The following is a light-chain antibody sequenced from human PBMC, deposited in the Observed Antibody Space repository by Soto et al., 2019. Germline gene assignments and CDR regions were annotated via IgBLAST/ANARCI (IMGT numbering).Light chain of an antibody. CDR1: NIGSKS. CDR3: QVWDDNSDHHV. Sequence: SYELAQISSVSVAPGQTARISCGGNNIGSKSVHWYQQKPGQAPVVVVYDDSDRPSGIPERFSGSNSGNTATLTISRVEAGDEADYYCQVWDDNSDHHVFGTGTKVTVL. J-gene: IGLJ1*01. CDR2: DDS. V-gene: IGLV3-21*02.